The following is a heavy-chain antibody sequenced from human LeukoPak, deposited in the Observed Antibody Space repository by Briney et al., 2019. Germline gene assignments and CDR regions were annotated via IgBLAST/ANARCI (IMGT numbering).Heavy chain of an antibody. CDR3: ARVKSSYGYSSSWSAADY. CDR2: ISYDGSNK. D-gene: IGHD6-13*01. CDR1: GFTFSSYA. V-gene: IGHV3-30*04. J-gene: IGHJ4*02. Sequence: GGSLRLSCAASGFTFSSYAMHWVRQAPGKGLEWVAVISYDGSNKYYADSVKGRFTISRDNSKNTLYLQMNSLRAEDTAVYYCARVKSSYGYSSSWSAADYWGQGTLVTVSS.